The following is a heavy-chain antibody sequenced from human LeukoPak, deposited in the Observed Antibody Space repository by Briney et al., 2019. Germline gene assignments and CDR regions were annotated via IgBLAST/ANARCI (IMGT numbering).Heavy chain of an antibody. J-gene: IGHJ4*02. V-gene: IGHV3-48*01. CDR1: GFTFSSYS. CDR3: ARGGIVVVPAAEFDY. Sequence: GGSLRLSCAASGFTFSSYSMNWVRQAPGKGLEWVSYISSSSSTIYYADSVKGRFTISRDNAKNSLYLQMNSLRAEDTAVYYCARGGIVVVPAAEFDYWGQGTLVTVSS. CDR2: ISSSSSTI. D-gene: IGHD2-2*01.